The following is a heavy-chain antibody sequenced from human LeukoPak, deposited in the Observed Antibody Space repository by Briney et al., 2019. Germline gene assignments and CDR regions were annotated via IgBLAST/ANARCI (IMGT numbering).Heavy chain of an antibody. CDR2: ISYDGSNK. V-gene: IGHV3-30*04. Sequence: PGGSLRLSCAASGFTFSSYAMHWVRQAPGKGLEWVAVISYDGSNKYYADSVKGRFTISRDNSKNTLYLRMNSLRAEDTAVYYCARDHCSSTSCYPPYYYYGMDVWGQGTTVTVSS. D-gene: IGHD2-2*01. CDR3: ARDHCSSTSCYPPYYYYGMDV. CDR1: GFTFSSYA. J-gene: IGHJ6*02.